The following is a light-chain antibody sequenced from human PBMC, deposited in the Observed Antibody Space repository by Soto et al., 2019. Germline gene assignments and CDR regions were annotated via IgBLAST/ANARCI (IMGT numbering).Light chain of an antibody. CDR2: AAS. CDR1: EGISCW. J-gene: IGKJ1*01. Sequence: DIQMTQSPSSVSASVGDRVTITCRASEGISCWLAWYQQKPGKATNLLIYAASSLQSGVPSRCSGAGGGTDFTLTIANLHHEDFAIYYCKQSYSTQWTFGQGTKVDIK. V-gene: IGKV1-12*01. CDR3: KQSYSTQWT.